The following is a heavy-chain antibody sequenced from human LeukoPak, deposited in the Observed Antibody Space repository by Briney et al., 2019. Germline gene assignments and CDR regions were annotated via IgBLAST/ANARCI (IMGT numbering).Heavy chain of an antibody. CDR1: GGSISSGGNY. J-gene: IGHJ4*02. D-gene: IGHD3-10*01. CDR2: IYTSGTT. V-gene: IGHV4-61*02. Sequence: PSQTLSLTCTVSGGSISSGGNYWSWVRQPAGKGLEWIGRIYTSGTTNYNPSLKSRVAISVDTSKNQFSLKLNSVTAADTAVYYCARVRRGSHHFDYWGQGTLVTVSS. CDR3: ARVRRGSHHFDY.